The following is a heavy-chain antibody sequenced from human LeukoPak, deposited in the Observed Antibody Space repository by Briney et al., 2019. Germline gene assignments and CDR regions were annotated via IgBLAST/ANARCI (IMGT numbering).Heavy chain of an antibody. CDR2: VSYTGST. Sequence: SETLSLTCTVSGGSITSYHWSWIRQPPGKGLEWIGYVSYTGSTNYNPSLKSRVTISIDTSKNQFSLKLSSVTAADTAVYYCASGGYCSSTSCYPNWFDPWGQGTLVTVSS. D-gene: IGHD2-2*01. CDR1: GGSITSYH. CDR3: ASGGYCSSTSCYPNWFDP. J-gene: IGHJ5*02. V-gene: IGHV4-59*01.